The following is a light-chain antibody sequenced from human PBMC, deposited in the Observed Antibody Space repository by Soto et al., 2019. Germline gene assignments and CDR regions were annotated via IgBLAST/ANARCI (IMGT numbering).Light chain of an antibody. CDR2: DAS. V-gene: IGKV1D-13*01. CDR1: QGISSA. J-gene: IGKJ5*01. Sequence: AIQLTQSPSSLAASVGGRVTITCRASQGISSALAWYQQKPGKAAKLLIYDASSLESGVPSRFSGSGSGTDFTLTISSLQPEDFATYYCQRFNNYPITVGQGTRLEIK. CDR3: QRFNNYPIT.